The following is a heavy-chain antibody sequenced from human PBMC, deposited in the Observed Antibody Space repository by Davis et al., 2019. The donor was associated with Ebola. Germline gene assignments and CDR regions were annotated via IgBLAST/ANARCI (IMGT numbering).Heavy chain of an antibody. D-gene: IGHD6-13*01. CDR3: ARGGYSSTRDY. J-gene: IGHJ4*02. CDR2: TNTNTGNP. Sequence: ASVKVSCKASGYSFTGYYMHWVRQAPGQGLVWMGWTNTNTGNPTYAQGFTGRFVFSLDTSVSTAYLQISSLKAEDTAVYYCARGGYSSTRDYWGQGTLVTVSS. CDR1: GYSFTGYY. V-gene: IGHV7-4-1*02.